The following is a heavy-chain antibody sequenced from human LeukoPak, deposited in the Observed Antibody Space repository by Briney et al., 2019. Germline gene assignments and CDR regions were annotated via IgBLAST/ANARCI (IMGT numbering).Heavy chain of an antibody. CDR2: INHSGST. J-gene: IGHJ4*02. Sequence: SETLSLTCAVYGGSFSGYYWSWIRQPPGKGLEWIGEINHSGSTNYNPSLKSRVTISVDTSKNQFSLKLSSVTAADTAVYYCARGPWYCSSTSCSSSRFDYWGQGTLVTVSS. CDR1: GGSFSGYY. CDR3: ARGPWYCSSTSCSSSRFDY. V-gene: IGHV4-34*01. D-gene: IGHD2-2*01.